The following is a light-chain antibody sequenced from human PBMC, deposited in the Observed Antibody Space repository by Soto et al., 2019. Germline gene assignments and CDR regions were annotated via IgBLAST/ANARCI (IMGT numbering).Light chain of an antibody. V-gene: IGKV3-20*01. CDR1: QTVNSRH. CDR2: GAS. J-gene: IGKJ2*01. CDR3: QQFDGSRPAFT. Sequence: ESLLTHSPGTLSLSPGERATLSCRASQTVNSRHLNWYQHKPGQAPRLLIYGASIRAAGIPDRFRGSRSGADFSPTITRLEPVDSAVYYCQQFDGSRPAFTFGQGTKLEI.